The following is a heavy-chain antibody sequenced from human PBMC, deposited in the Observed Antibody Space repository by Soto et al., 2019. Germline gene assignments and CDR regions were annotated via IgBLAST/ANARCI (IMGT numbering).Heavy chain of an antibody. Sequence: EVQLVESGGALVQPGGSLRLSCAASGFTFSIYSMNWVRQAPGKGLEWISYISSSSSTIYYADSVKGRFTISRDNGKNSLYLQMNSLRAEDTAVYYCARSGRYYYYGMDVWGQGTTVTVSS. V-gene: IGHV3-48*01. CDR2: ISSSSSTI. J-gene: IGHJ6*02. D-gene: IGHD2-15*01. CDR1: GFTFSIYS. CDR3: ARSGRYYYYGMDV.